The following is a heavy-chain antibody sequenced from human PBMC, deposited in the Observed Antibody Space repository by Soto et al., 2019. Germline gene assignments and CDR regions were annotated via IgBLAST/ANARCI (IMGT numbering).Heavy chain of an antibody. V-gene: IGHV4-30-2*01. J-gene: IGHJ3*02. Sequence: PSETLSLTCAVSGGSISSGGYSWSWIRQPPGKGLEWIGYIYHSGSTYYNPSLKSRVTISVDRSKNQFSLNLSSVTAADTAVYHCDRAPDFDIWGQGTMVTVSS. CDR2: IYHSGST. CDR1: GGSISSGGYS. CDR3: DRAPDFDI.